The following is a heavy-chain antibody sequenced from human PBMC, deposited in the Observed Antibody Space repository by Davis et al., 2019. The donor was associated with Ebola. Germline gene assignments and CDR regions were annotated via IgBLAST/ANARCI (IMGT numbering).Heavy chain of an antibody. J-gene: IGHJ4*02. Sequence: ASVKVSCKASGYTFTGYYMHWVRQAPGQGFEWMGWIDPNTGDTNCAQKFQGRVSMTRDTSISTAYMELSRLRSDDTAVYYCARDGADCSGGTCQAYFDYWGQGTLVTVSS. V-gene: IGHV1-2*02. CDR2: IDPNTGDT. CDR3: ARDGADCSGGTCQAYFDY. CDR1: GYTFTGYY. D-gene: IGHD2-15*01.